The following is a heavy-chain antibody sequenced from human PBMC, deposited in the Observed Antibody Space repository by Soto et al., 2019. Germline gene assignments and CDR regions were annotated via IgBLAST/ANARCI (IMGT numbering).Heavy chain of an antibody. CDR3: AWATSTRPDSSSGDYYYGMDV. CDR2: TYYRSKWYN. V-gene: IGHV6-1*01. D-gene: IGHD6-6*01. J-gene: IGHJ6*02. CDR1: GDSVSSNSAA. Sequence: SQTLSLPCAISGDSVSSNSAAWNWIRQSPSRGLEWLGRTYYRSKWYNDYAVSVKSRITINPDTSKNQFSLQLNSVTPEDTAVYYCAWATSTRPDSSSGDYYYGMDVWGQGTTVTVSS.